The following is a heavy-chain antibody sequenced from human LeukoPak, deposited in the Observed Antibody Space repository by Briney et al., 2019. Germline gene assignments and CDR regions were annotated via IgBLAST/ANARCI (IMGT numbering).Heavy chain of an antibody. J-gene: IGHJ6*02. Sequence: SLRLSFAPPGFTFVDFAMPWVRQAPGKGLGGVPGIGWNSGSIGYADSVKGRFTISRDNAKNSLYLQMNSLRAEDTALYYCAKDILTGDYYYGMDVWGQGTTVTVSS. CDR2: IGWNSGSI. D-gene: IGHD3-9*01. V-gene: IGHV3-9*01. CDR3: AKDILTGDYYYGMDV. CDR1: GFTFVDFA.